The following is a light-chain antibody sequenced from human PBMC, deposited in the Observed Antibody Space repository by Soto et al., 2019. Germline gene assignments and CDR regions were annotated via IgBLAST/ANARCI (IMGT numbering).Light chain of an antibody. CDR3: QSYDSRLRGVV. V-gene: IGLV1-40*01. J-gene: IGLJ2*01. CDR1: SSNIGAGYD. Sequence: QSALTQPPSVSGAPGQRVTISCTGSSSNIGAGYDVHWYQQLPGTAPKLLIYGNSNRPSGVPDRFSGSKSGTSASLAITGLQAEDEADHYCQSYDSRLRGVVFGGGTKVTVL. CDR2: GNS.